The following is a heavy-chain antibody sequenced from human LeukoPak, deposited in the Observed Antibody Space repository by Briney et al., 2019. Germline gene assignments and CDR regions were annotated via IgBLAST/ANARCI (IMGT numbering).Heavy chain of an antibody. CDR3: ARAMPISHSISWPYYYYGMDV. D-gene: IGHD6-13*01. CDR2: ISSSGSTI. J-gene: IGHJ6*02. V-gene: IGHV3-48*03. Sequence: TGGSLRLSCAASGFTFSSYEMNWVRQAPGKGMEWVSYISSSGSTIYYTDSVKGIFSISRDNAKTSLYLQMNSLRAEDTAVYYCARAMPISHSISWPYYYYGMDVWGQGTTVTVSS. CDR1: GFTFSSYE.